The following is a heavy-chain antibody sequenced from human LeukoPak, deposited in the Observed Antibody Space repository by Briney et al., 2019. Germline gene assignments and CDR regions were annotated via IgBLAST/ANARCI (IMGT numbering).Heavy chain of an antibody. J-gene: IGHJ4*02. D-gene: IGHD6-13*01. Sequence: SLTLSCAASGFTFDDYDRHWVRQAPGKGLEWGSGISCKSGGIGYADSVKGQFPFYKDNAKNSLYRRMDRLRAGDPAWYYWGEVSSWLAGNDYWGQGPLVTVSS. CDR1: GFTFDDYD. V-gene: IGHV3-9*01. CDR2: ISCKSGGI. CDR3: GEVSSWLAGNDY.